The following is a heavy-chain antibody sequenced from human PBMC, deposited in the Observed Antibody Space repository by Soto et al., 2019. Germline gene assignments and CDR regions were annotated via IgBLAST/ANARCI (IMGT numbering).Heavy chain of an antibody. Sequence: QVQLVQSGPDLKRPGASMKVSCKASGYTFTSYGISWVRQAPGQGLEWMAWISPLKGRTQYSQKAQGRVTMTRDTPTSTVYIDLSSLRSEDTAVYCCTRGLASGDYWGQGTLIPVSS. CDR2: ISPLKGRT. J-gene: IGHJ4*02. CDR1: GYTFTSYG. CDR3: TRGLASGDY. D-gene: IGHD6-6*01. V-gene: IGHV1-18*04.